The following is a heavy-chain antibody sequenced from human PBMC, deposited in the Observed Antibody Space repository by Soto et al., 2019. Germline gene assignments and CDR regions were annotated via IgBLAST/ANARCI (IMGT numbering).Heavy chain of an antibody. D-gene: IGHD1-1*01. V-gene: IGHV3-30*18. CDR1: GFTFSSYG. J-gene: IGHJ5*02. CDR3: AKGKNWNDFP. CDR2: ISYDGSNK. Sequence: QVQLVESGGGVVQPGRSLRLSCAASGFTFSSYGMHWVRQAPGKGLERVAVISYDGSNKYYADSVKGRFTISRDNSKNTLYLQMNSLRAADTAVYYCAKGKNWNDFPCGQGTLVTVSS.